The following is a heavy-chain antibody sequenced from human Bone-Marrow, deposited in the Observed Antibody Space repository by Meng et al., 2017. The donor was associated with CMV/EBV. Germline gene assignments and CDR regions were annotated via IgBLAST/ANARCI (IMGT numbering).Heavy chain of an antibody. CDR2: MKNKDGCED. CDR3: ARDNFGRFDS. D-gene: IGHD1-1*01. Sequence: RGSLRLSCAASGFTFSSSWMSCVRQAPGRGLEWVAMMKNKDGCEDYYLASVRGRFTISRDNARNSLFLQLNNVRPEDTGVYYCARDNFGRFDSWGQGTVVTVSS. CDR1: GFTFSSSW. J-gene: IGHJ5*01. V-gene: IGHV3-7*03.